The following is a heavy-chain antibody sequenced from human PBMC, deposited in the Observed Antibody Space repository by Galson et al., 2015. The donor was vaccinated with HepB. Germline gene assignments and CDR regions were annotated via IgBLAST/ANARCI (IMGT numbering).Heavy chain of an antibody. CDR1: GYSFSSYT. J-gene: IGHJ4*02. CDR3: ARVYGGNSGLEY. CDR2: INAGDGNT. V-gene: IGHV1-3*01. D-gene: IGHD4-23*01. Sequence: SVKVSCKASGYSFSSYTIHWVRQAPGQRLEWMGWINAGDGNTRYSQKFQGRLTITRDTSASTAYMELSSLRSEDAAVYYCARVYGGNSGLEYWGQGAPITVSS.